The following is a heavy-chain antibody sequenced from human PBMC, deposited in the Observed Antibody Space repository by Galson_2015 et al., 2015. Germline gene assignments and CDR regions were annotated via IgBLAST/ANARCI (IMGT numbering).Heavy chain of an antibody. CDR2: IIPIFGTA. CDR3: ARGRPSVSVGATTLDY. CDR1: GGTFSSYA. V-gene: IGHV1-69*13. Sequence: SVKVSCKASGGTFSSYAISWVRQAPGQGLEWMGGIIPIFGTANYAQKFQGRVTITADESTSTAYMELSSLRSEDTAVYYCARGRPSVSVGATTLDYWGQGTLVTVSS. J-gene: IGHJ4*02. D-gene: IGHD1-26*01.